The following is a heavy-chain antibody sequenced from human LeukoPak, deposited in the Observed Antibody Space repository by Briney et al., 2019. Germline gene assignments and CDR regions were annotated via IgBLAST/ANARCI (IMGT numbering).Heavy chain of an antibody. J-gene: IGHJ4*02. CDR2: INEDGSTT. D-gene: IGHD1-26*01. V-gene: IGHV3-74*01. CDR1: GFTFTTYW. Sequence: GGSLRLSCAASGFTFTTYWMHWVRQAPGKGLVWVSRINEDGSTTNYADSVKGRSTIFRDNAKNTLYLQMNSLRAEDTAVYYCVRDLGGRSGHWGQGTLVTVSS. CDR3: VRDLGGRSGH.